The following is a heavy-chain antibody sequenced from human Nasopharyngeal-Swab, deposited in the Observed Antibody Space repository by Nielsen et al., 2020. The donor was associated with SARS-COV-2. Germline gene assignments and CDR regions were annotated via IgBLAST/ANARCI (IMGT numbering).Heavy chain of an antibody. D-gene: IGHD5-24*01. V-gene: IGHV3-7*03. CDR2: TKEDGTET. J-gene: IGHJ5*02. CDR1: GFTFSSYW. Sequence: GESLKISCAATGFTFSSYWMSWVRQAPGRGLEWLAHTKEDGTETHYVDSVRGRFTVSRDNAKNSLFLQMNSLRAEDTAVYFCAREGRDGAVSSWGQGTLVTVSS. CDR3: AREGRDGAVSS.